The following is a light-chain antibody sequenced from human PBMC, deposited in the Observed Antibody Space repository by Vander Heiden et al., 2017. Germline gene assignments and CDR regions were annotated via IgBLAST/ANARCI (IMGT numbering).Light chain of an antibody. CDR3: QQYNNWPLT. J-gene: IGKJ5*01. CDR1: QSVGAH. V-gene: IGKV3-15*01. Sequence: EVVLTQPPAILSVSPGEGATLSCRASQSVGAHLAWYQQKPGQAPRLLIYRASTRATGLPARFSGSGSGTEFTLTIGSLQSEDFAVYYCQQYNNWPLTFGQGTQLEIK. CDR2: RAS.